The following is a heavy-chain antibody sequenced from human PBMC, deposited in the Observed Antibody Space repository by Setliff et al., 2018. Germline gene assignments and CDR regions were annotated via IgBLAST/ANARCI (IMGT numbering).Heavy chain of an antibody. CDR3: ARAGVYYDSSGYYYVPIFDY. V-gene: IGHV4-34*01. D-gene: IGHD3-22*01. CDR1: GGSFSGYY. J-gene: IGHJ4*02. CDR2: INHSGST. Sequence: NPSETLSLTCAVYGGSFSGYYWSWIRQPPGKGLEWIGEINHSGSTNYNPSLKSRVTISVDTSKNQFSLKLSSVTAADTAVYYCARAGVYYDSSGYYYVPIFDYWGQGTLVTVSS.